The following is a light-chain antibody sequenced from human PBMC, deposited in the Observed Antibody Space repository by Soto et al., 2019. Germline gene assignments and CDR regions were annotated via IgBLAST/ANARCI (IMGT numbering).Light chain of an antibody. CDR2: SNY. CDR1: SSNIESNT. Sequence: QSVLTQPPSASGTPGQRVTISCSGSSSNIESNTVTWYQQLPGTAPKLVIYSNYDRPSGVPDRFSGSTSGTSASLVIRGLQSEDEADYYCASWDGSMSGHVFGTGTKVTVL. V-gene: IGLV1-44*01. CDR3: ASWDGSMSGHV. J-gene: IGLJ1*01.